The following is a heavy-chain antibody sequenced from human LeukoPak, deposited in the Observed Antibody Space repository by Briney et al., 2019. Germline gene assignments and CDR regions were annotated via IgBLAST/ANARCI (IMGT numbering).Heavy chain of an antibody. D-gene: IGHD1-26*01. CDR2: IYYSGST. V-gene: IGHV4-59*01. Sequence: PSETLSLTCTVSGDSISSYYWSWIRQSPGKGLEWIGFIYYSGSTNYNPSLKSRVTISVGTSKKQFSLKLTSVTAADTAVYYCARTYSGSHTYYFDFWGRGTLVTVSS. CDR3: ARTYSGSHTYYFDF. J-gene: IGHJ4*02. CDR1: GDSISSYY.